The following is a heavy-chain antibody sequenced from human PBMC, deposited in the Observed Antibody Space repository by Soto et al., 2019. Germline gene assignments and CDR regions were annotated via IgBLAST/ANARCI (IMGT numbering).Heavy chain of an antibody. V-gene: IGHV4-34*01. CDR1: GGSFSGYY. J-gene: IGHJ4*02. D-gene: IGHD2-15*01. CDR3: ARGRVKAYCSVGSCYFQPPSYFDY. CDR2: LNYSGST. Sequence: PSETLPLTCAVYGGSFSGYYWSWIRQAPGKGLEWMGELNYSGSTKYNPSLKSRVTISVDTFKNQFSLKQSTMTSADTAVYYSARGRVKAYCSVGSCYFQPPSYFDYWGQGTLVTVSS.